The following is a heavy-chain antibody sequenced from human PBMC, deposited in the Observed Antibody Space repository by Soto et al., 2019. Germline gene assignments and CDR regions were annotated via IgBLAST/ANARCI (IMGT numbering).Heavy chain of an antibody. Sequence: EMHLVESGGDLVQPGGSLKLSCAASGFTFSSSWMSWVRQAPGKGLEWVANIKEDGSEIHYVDSVKGRFTISRDNAKNCLDRKMSSLRFEDRGVFYCAGDDGGPPPIRGQGTPVTVSS. CDR1: GFTFSSSW. V-gene: IGHV3-7*04. CDR2: IKEDGSEI. CDR3: AGDDGGPPPI. D-gene: IGHD3-16*01. J-gene: IGHJ4*02.